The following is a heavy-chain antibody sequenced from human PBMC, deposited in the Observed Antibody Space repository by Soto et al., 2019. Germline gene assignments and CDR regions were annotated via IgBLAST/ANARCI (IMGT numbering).Heavy chain of an antibody. CDR2: IYHTGST. CDR3: ARDNLVGHSYGNQIHPLDN. CDR1: GDSISSSNW. Sequence: PSETLSLTCVVSGDSISSSNWWSWVRQPPGKGLEWIGKIYHTGSTNYNPSLKSRVTISADKSKNQVSLKLSPVTAADTAVYYCARDNLVGHSYGNQIHPLDNWGQGTKVIVSS. J-gene: IGHJ3*02. V-gene: IGHV4-4*02. D-gene: IGHD5-18*01.